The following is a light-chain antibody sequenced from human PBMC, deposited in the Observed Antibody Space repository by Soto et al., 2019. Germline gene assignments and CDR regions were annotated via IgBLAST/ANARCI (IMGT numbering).Light chain of an antibody. J-gene: IGKJ5*01. Sequence: AIRMTQSPSSLSASTGDRVTITCRASQGISSYLAWYQQKPEKAPKLLIYAASTLQSGVPSRFSGSGSGTDFTLTISCLQSEDFATYYCQQYYSYPRVTFGQGTRLEIK. CDR3: QQYYSYPRVT. V-gene: IGKV1-8*01. CDR2: AAS. CDR1: QGISSY.